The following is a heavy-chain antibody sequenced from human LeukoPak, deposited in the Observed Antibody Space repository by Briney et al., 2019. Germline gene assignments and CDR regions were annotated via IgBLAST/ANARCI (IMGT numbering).Heavy chain of an antibody. Sequence: GGSLRLSCAASGFTFSSYWMHWARQAPGKGLVWVSRINSDGSSTSYADSVKGRFTISRDNAKNTLYLQMNSLRAGDTAVYYCARALAVAGTGGFDPWGQGTLVTVSS. V-gene: IGHV3-74*01. CDR2: INSDGSST. CDR3: ARALAVAGTGGFDP. CDR1: GFTFSSYW. J-gene: IGHJ5*02. D-gene: IGHD6-19*01.